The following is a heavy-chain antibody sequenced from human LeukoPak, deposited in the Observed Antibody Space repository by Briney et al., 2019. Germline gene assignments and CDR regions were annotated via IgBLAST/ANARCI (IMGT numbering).Heavy chain of an antibody. CDR3: ARANFLYCSSSTCLFDY. V-gene: IGHV1-2*02. J-gene: IGHJ4*02. CDR1: GYTFTDYY. CDR2: SHPNDCDT. D-gene: IGHD2-2*01. Sequence: ASVKVSCKAFGYTFTDYYMHWVRQAPGQGFEGMGWSHPNDCDTNYEQKFQGRVTMTRDTSISTAHMEVSRLRSDDTAVYYCARANFLYCSSSTCLFDYWGQGTLVTAS.